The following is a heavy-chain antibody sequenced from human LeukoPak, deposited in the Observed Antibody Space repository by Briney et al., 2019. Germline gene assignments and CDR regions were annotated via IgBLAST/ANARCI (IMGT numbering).Heavy chain of an antibody. V-gene: IGHV4-31*03. CDR1: GGSISSGGYY. CDR3: ANYCSSSSCHTRRAFDI. CDR2: IYYSGST. D-gene: IGHD2-2*02. J-gene: IGHJ3*02. Sequence: PSETLSLTCTVSGGSISSGGYYWSWIRQHPGKGLEWIEYIYYSGSTYYNPSLKSRVTISVDTSKNQFSLKLSSVTAADTAVYYCANYCSSSSCHTRRAFDIWGQGTMDTVSS.